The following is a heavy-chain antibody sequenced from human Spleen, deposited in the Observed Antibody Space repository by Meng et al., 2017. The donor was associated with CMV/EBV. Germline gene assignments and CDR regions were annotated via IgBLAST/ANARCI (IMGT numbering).Heavy chain of an antibody. CDR3: ARDEGASEEWELLSTVDY. Sequence: ASVKVSCKASGGTFSSYTISWVRQAPGQGLEWMGWINPNSGGTNYAQKFQGRVTMTTDTSTSTAYMELRSLRSDDTAVYYCARDEGASEEWELLSTVDYWGQGTLVTVSS. CDR1: GGTFSSYT. CDR2: INPNSGGT. D-gene: IGHD1-26*01. J-gene: IGHJ4*02. V-gene: IGHV1-18*01.